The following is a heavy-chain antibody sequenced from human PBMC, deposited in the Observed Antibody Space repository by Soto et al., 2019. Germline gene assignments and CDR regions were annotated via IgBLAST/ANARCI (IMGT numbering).Heavy chain of an antibody. D-gene: IGHD1-26*01. J-gene: IGHJ6*02. CDR2: MHPNSGDT. CDR1: GYIFSRQE. CDR3: ARGRSGSYYRPGYHYYGLDV. Sequence: QVQLVQSGAEVKKPGASAKVSCKAAGYIFSRQEINWVRQATGQGLEWIGWMHPNSGDTGFAQKFQGRVTMTRDTSLSTAYMEVSSLRSEDTAVYYCARGRSGSYYRPGYHYYGLDVWGQGTTVTVSS. V-gene: IGHV1-8*01.